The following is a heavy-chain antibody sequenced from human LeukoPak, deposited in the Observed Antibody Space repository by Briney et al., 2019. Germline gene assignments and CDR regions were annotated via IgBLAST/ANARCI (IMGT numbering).Heavy chain of an antibody. CDR3: ARDQTYYDSLTGYHYGQFDY. CDR2: VNTDGSST. D-gene: IGHD3-9*01. J-gene: IGHJ4*02. CDR1: GFTLSSHW. Sequence: SGGSLRLSCAASGFTLSSHWMHWVREAPGKGLVWVSRVNTDGSSTDYADSVKGRFTISRDNSKNTLYLQMNSLRGEDTAVYYCARDQTYYDSLTGYHYGQFDYWGQGTLVTVSS. V-gene: IGHV3-74*01.